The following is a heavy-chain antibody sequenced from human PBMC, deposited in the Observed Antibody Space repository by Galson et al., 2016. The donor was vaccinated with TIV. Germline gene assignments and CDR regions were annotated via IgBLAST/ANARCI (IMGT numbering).Heavy chain of an antibody. J-gene: IGHJ4*02. V-gene: IGHV3-30*18. Sequence: SLRLSCAASGFTFSRFGMHWVRQAPGKGLEWVAVISYDGSNKYYADSVKGRLTISRDNSKNTLYLQMNSLRAEDTAVYYCAKDLDLYPPFMGTFDHWGQGTMVTVSS. CDR2: ISYDGSNK. CDR1: GFTFSRFG. CDR3: AKDLDLYPPFMGTFDH. D-gene: IGHD7-27*01.